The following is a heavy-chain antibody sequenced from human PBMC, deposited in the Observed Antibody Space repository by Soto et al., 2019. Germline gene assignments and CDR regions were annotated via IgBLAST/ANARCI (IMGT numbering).Heavy chain of an antibody. CDR2: ISHSGSS. CDR3: ARDESSSGNGNNWFDP. D-gene: IGHD1-26*01. V-gene: IGHV4-38-2*02. J-gene: IGHJ5*02. CDR1: GYSISSDYY. Sequence: PSETLSLTCAVSGYSISSDYYWGWIRQPPGKGLEWIGSISHSGSSYYNPSLKSRVTISLDTPKNQFSLKMRSVTAADTAVYYCARDESSSGNGNNWFDPWGQGTLVTVSS.